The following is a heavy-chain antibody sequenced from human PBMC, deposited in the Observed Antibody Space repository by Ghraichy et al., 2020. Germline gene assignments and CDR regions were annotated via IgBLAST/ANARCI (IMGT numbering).Heavy chain of an antibody. CDR1: GGSISNNY. CDR2: IHSSGST. CDR3: ARGGWYVDY. D-gene: IGHD6-19*01. Sequence: SETLSLTCTVSGGSISNNYWSWIRQPPGKGPEWIGYIHSSGSTDYNPSLKSRVTISVDTSKNQFSLKLSSVTAADTAVYFCARGGWYVDYWGQGTLVTVSS. V-gene: IGHV4-4*09. J-gene: IGHJ4*02.